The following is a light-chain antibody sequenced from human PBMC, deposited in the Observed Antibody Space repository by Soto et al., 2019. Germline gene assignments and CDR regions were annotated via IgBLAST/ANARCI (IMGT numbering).Light chain of an antibody. Sequence: EIVLTQSPGTLSLSPGERATLSCRASQSVTNNYLAWYQQKPGQAPRLLIDDAFNRATGIPDRFSGSGSGTDFTLTISRLEPEDFAVYYCQQCAHSPLTFGQGPKVEIK. J-gene: IGKJ1*01. V-gene: IGKV3-20*01. CDR2: DAF. CDR3: QQCAHSPLT. CDR1: QSVTNNY.